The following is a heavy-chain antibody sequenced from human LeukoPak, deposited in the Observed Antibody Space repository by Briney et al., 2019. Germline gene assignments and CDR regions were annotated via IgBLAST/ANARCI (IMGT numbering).Heavy chain of an antibody. J-gene: IGHJ4*02. V-gene: IGHV1-2*02. Sequence: ASVKVSCKASGFTLTDYIHWVRQDPRQGLQWMGWIKPNSGDTDYAQKFQGRVTMTRDTSTSTAYMELRSLRSDDTAVYYCARDPRVGATPGFRDYWGQGTLVTVSS. D-gene: IGHD1-26*01. CDR3: ARDPRVGATPGFRDY. CDR1: GFTLTDY. CDR2: IKPNSGDT.